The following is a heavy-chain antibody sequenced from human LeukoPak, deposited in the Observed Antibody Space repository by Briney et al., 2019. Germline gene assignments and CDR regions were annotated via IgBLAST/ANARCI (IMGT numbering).Heavy chain of an antibody. J-gene: IGHJ6*03. CDR3: AREYCSGGSCHPDYYYYMDV. V-gene: IGHV1-69*13. CDR1: GGTFSSYA. D-gene: IGHD2-15*01. CDR2: IIPIFGTA. Sequence: SVQVSCKASGGTFSSYAISWVRQAPGQGLEWMGGIIPIFGTANYAQKFQGRVTITADESKSTAYMELSSLISEDTAVYYCAREYCSGGSCHPDYYYYMDVWGKGTTVTVSS.